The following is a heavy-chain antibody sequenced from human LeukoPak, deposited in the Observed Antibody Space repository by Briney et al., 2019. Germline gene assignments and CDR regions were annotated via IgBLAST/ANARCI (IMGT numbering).Heavy chain of an antibody. CDR2: ISSSSSYI. Sequence: GGSLRLSCAASGFTFSSYSMNWVRQAPGKGLEWVSSISSSSSYIYYADSVKGRFTISRDNAKNSLYLQMNSLRAEDTAVYYCARVDWSVVPAAITPLYLDYWGQGTLVTVSS. CDR3: ARVDWSVVPAAITPLYLDY. V-gene: IGHV3-21*01. J-gene: IGHJ4*02. CDR1: GFTFSSYS. D-gene: IGHD2-2*02.